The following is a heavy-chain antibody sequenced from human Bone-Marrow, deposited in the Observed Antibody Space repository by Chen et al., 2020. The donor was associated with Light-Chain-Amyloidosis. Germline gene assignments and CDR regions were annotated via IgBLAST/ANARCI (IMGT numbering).Heavy chain of an antibody. CDR1: GFTFSSYS. V-gene: IGHV3-48*01. D-gene: IGHD6-13*01. CDR3: ARDEAAAAGTVPGPYYYYYYMDV. J-gene: IGHJ6*03. Sequence: LLESGGGLVQPGGSLRLSCAASGFTFSSYSMNWVRQAPGKGREGVSDVSMRSRAIYYADSVKGRFTISRDNAKNSLYLQMNSLRAEDTAVYYCARDEAAAAGTVPGPYYYYYYMDVWGKGTTVTVSS. CDR2: VSMRSRAI.